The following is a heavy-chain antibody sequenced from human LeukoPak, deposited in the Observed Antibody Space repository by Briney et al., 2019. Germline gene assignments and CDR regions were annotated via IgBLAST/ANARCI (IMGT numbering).Heavy chain of an antibody. CDR1: GFTFSSYA. CDR3: AKVGYCTNGVCYGDDFDY. J-gene: IGHJ4*02. D-gene: IGHD2-8*01. CDR2: ISGSGGST. V-gene: IGHV3-23*01. Sequence: DPGGSLRLSCAASGFTFSSYAMSWVRQAPGKGLEWVSAISGSGGSTYYADSVKGRFTISRDNSKNTLYLQMNSLRAEDTAVYYCAKVGYCTNGVCYGDDFDYWGQGTLVTVSS.